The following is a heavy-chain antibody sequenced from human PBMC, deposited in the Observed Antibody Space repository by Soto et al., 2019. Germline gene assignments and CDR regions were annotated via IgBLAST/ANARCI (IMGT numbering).Heavy chain of an antibody. J-gene: IGHJ4*02. Sequence: QVQLVQSGAEVKKPGASVKVSCKASGYTFTSYGISWVRQAPGQGLEWMGWISAYNGNTNYAQKLQGRVTMTTDTSTSTDYMELRSLRSDDTAVYYCARDRGLRFLEWLFPHYWGQGTLVTVSS. CDR3: ARDRGLRFLEWLFPHY. V-gene: IGHV1-18*01. CDR1: GYTFTSYG. CDR2: ISAYNGNT. D-gene: IGHD3-3*01.